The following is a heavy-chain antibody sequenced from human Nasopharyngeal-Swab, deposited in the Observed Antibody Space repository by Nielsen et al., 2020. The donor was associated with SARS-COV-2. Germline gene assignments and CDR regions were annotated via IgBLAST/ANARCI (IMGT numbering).Heavy chain of an antibody. D-gene: IGHD4-11*01. CDR3: AKGNYEDWFDP. V-gene: IGHV1-46*01. J-gene: IGHJ5*02. CDR1: GYTFTSYY. Sequence: ASVKVSCKASGYTFTSYYMHWVRQAPGQGLEWMGIINPSGGSTSYAQKFQGRVTMTRDTSTGTVYMELSSLRSEDTAVYYCAKGNYEDWFDPWGQGTLVTVSS. CDR2: INPSGGST.